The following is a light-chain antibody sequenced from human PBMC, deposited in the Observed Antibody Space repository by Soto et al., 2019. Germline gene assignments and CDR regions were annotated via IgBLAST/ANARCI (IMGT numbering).Light chain of an antibody. CDR1: QGIRTE. J-gene: IGKJ1*01. Sequence: AIQMTQSPSSLYASVGDRVTITCRASQGIRTELGWYQQKPGKAPRILIYGASTLQGGVPSRFSGSGSGTDFTLTISSLQPEDFATYYCLQDNSYPRTFGQGTKVEIK. CDR3: LQDNSYPRT. V-gene: IGKV1-6*01. CDR2: GAS.